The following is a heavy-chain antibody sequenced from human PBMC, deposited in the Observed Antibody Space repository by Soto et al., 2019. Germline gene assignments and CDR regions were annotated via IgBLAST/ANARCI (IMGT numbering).Heavy chain of an antibody. CDR3: AADRYCSSTSCTTAEY. CDR1: GFTFTISA. V-gene: IGHV1-58*02. D-gene: IGHD2-2*01. CDR2: IVVGSGNT. Sequence: SVKVSCKASGFTFTISAMQWVPQARGQRLEWIGWIVVGSGNTNYAQKFQERVTITRDMSTSTAYMELSSLRSEDTAVYYCAADRYCSSTSCTTAEYWGQGTLVTVSS. J-gene: IGHJ4*02.